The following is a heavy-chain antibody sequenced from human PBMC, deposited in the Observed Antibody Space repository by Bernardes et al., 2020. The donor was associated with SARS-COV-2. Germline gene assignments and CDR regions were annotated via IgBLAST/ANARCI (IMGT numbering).Heavy chain of an antibody. CDR2: ISGSGGST. D-gene: IGHD4-4*01. V-gene: IGHV3-23*01. CDR3: AKENRADYSNYAPSDAFDI. J-gene: IGHJ3*02. Sequence: GGSLRLSCAASGFTISTYAMSWVRQAPGKGLEWVSAISGSGGSTYYADSVKGRFTISRDNSKNTLYLQMNSLRAEDTAVYYCAKENRADYSNYAPSDAFDIWGQGTMVTVSS. CDR1: GFTISTYA.